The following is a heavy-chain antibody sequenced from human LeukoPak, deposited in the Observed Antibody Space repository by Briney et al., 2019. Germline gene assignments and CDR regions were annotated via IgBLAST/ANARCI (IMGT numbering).Heavy chain of an antibody. CDR3: ARELAAAGFDY. V-gene: IGHV4-30-4*01. Sequence: SETLSLTCIVSGGSISSYYWNWIRQPPGKGLEWIGYMYYGGTTYYNPSLKSRVTISVDTSKNQFSLKLSSVTAADTAVYYCARELAAAGFDYWGQGTLVTVSS. J-gene: IGHJ4*02. CDR2: MYYGGTT. CDR1: GGSISSYY. D-gene: IGHD6-13*01.